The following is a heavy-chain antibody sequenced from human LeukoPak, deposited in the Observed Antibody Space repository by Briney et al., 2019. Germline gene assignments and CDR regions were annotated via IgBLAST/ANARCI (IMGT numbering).Heavy chain of an antibody. V-gene: IGHV1-2*02. J-gene: IGHJ4*02. D-gene: IGHD1-26*01. CDR2: INPNSGGT. CDR1: GYTFTGYH. CDR3: ARDRGGGFYFDH. Sequence: GASVKVSCKASGYTFTGYHMHWVRQAPGQGLEWMGWINPNSGGTNSAQMFQGRVTMTRDTSISTAYMEVTRLTSDDTAVYYRARDRGGGFYFDHWGQGTLVTVSS.